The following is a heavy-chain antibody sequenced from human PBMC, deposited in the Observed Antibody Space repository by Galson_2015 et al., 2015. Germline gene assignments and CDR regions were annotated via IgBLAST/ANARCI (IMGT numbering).Heavy chain of an antibody. CDR3: ARGRPRDDFWSVTYTGYGMDV. CDR2: IIPIFGTA. CDR1: GGTFSSYA. V-gene: IGHV1-69*13. D-gene: IGHD3-3*01. J-gene: IGHJ6*02. Sequence: SVKVSCKASGGTFSSYAISWVRQAPGQGLEWMGGIIPIFGTANYAQKFQGRVTITADESTSTAYMELSSLRSEDTAVYYCARGRPRDDFWSVTYTGYGMDVWGQGTTVTVSS.